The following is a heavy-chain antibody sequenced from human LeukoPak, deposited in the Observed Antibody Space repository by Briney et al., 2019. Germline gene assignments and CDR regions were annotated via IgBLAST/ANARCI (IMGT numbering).Heavy chain of an antibody. D-gene: IGHD6-13*01. CDR1: GFTFSSYD. Sequence: GGSLRLSCAASGFTFSSYDMDWVRQAPGKGLEWISHITTSSDDTHYADSVKGRFIISRDNVKDSLYLQMNSLRAEDTAVYYCVRDMTARSWHAFDSWGRGTLVTVSS. CDR2: ITTSSDDT. J-gene: IGHJ4*02. V-gene: IGHV3-48*03. CDR3: VRDMTARSWHAFDS.